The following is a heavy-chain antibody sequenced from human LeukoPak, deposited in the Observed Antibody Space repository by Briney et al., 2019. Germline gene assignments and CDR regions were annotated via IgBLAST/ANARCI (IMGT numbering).Heavy chain of an antibody. CDR3: AKGYDTMIDDPFHI. Sequence: PGGSLRLSCAASGFTFSSYAMSWVRQAPGKGLEWVSGISGSGGTTYYADSVKGRFTISRDNFKNTLYLQMSSLRAEDTALYYCAKGYDTMIDDPFHIWGQGTMVTVSS. CDR1: GFTFSSYA. D-gene: IGHD3-22*01. V-gene: IGHV3-23*01. CDR2: ISGSGGTT. J-gene: IGHJ3*02.